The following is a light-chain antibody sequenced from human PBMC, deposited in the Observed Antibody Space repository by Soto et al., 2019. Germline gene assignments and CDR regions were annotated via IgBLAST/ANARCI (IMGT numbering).Light chain of an antibody. J-gene: IGKJ5*01. V-gene: IGKV3D-20*02. CDR3: QQRSNWPPIT. Sequence: IVLTQSPATLSLSPGKRATLFCRASQSIATSQLAWYQQKPGQAPRLLIGASTRATGIPDRFSDSGSGTDFTLTISRLEPEDFAVYYCQQRSNWPPITFGQGTRLEIK. CDR1: QSIATSQ. CDR2: GAS.